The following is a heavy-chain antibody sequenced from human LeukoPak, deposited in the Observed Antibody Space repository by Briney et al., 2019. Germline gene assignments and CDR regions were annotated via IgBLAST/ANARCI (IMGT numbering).Heavy chain of an antibody. D-gene: IGHD6-13*01. V-gene: IGHV1-3*01. J-gene: IGHJ4*02. CDR3: ARDPIGSRWPYYFDY. CDR1: GYTFTTYA. CDR2: INAGNGNT. Sequence: ASVKVSCKASGYTFTTYAMHWVRQAPGQRLEWMGWINAGNGNTKYSQKFQARVTITRDTSASTAYMELSSLRSEDTAVYYCARDPIGSRWPYYFDYWGQGTLVSVST.